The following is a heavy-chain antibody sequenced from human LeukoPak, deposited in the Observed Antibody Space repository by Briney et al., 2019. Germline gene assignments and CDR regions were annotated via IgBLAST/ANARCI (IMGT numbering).Heavy chain of an antibody. D-gene: IGHD3-10*01. Sequence: ASVKVSCKASGYTFTSYDINWVRQATGQGLEWMGWMNPNSGNTGYARKFQGRVTMTRNTSISTAYMELSSLRAEDTAVYYCARGLRWFGESYDYWGQGTLVTVSS. CDR2: MNPNSGNT. V-gene: IGHV1-8*01. CDR3: ARGLRWFGESYDY. J-gene: IGHJ4*02. CDR1: GYTFTSYD.